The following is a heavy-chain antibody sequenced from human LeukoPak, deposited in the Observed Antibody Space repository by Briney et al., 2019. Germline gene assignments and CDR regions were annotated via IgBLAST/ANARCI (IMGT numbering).Heavy chain of an antibody. CDR3: ARVVRGVVTSNWFDP. CDR1: GDSLNTYY. D-gene: IGHD2-21*02. Sequence: SETLSLTCTVSGDSLNTYYWTWIRQTPGKELEWIGFVASSGTSNYNPSLKSRVSISIDTSKNQFSPALTSVTPADTAVYYCARVVRGVVTSNWFDPWGQGTLVSVSS. J-gene: IGHJ5*02. CDR2: VASSGTS. V-gene: IGHV4-59*01.